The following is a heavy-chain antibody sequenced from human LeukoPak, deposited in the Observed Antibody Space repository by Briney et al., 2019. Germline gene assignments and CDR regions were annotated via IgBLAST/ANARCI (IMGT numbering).Heavy chain of an antibody. CDR1: GFTFSSYA. Sequence: GGSLRLSCAASGFTFSSYAMSWVRQAPGKGLEWVSAISGSGGSTYYADSVKGRFTISRDNSKNTLYLQMNSLRAEDTAVYYCAKDMYYDSSGHYYVVSFDYWGQGTLVTVSS. CDR3: AKDMYYDSSGHYYVVSFDY. D-gene: IGHD3-22*01. J-gene: IGHJ4*02. CDR2: ISGSGGST. V-gene: IGHV3-23*01.